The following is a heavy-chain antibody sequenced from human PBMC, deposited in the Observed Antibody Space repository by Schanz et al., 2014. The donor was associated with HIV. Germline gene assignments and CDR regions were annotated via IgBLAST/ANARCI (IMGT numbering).Heavy chain of an antibody. CDR3: AREAYYFDLWNGQYYYYGLDV. Sequence: EVQLVESGGGLEQPGGSLRLSCEASGFTLSSYSMNWVRQAPGKGLEWISYISGSSSTIYYAGSVKGRFTISRDNAKNSLFLQMNSLKDDDTAVYYCAREAYYFDLWNGQYYYYGLDVWGQGTTVTVSS. V-gene: IGHV3-48*02. J-gene: IGHJ6*02. CDR2: ISGSSSTI. D-gene: IGHD3-3*01. CDR1: GFTLSSYS.